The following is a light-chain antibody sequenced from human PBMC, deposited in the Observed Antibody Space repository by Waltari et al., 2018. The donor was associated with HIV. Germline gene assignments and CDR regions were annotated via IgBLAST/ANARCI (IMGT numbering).Light chain of an antibody. J-gene: IGLJ3*02. CDR1: RSTIGSHY. Sequence: QSVLTQPPSASGTPGQRVAISCSGSRSTIGSHYVYWYQQLPGTAPKVLIYRSNQRPSGVPDRFSGSKSGTSASLAISALRSEDEADYYCATWDYSLSGPVFGGGTKLTVL. V-gene: IGLV1-47*01. CDR2: RSN. CDR3: ATWDYSLSGPV.